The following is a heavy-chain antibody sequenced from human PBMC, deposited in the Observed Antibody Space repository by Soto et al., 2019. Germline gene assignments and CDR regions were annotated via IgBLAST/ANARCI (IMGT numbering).Heavy chain of an antibody. Sequence: GGSLRLSCAASGFTVSSNYMSWVRQAPGKGLEWVSVIYSGGSTNYADSVKGRFTISRHNSKNTLYLQMNSLRAEDTAVDYCARGARTGDWYAFDIWGQGTMVTVSS. CDR2: IYSGGST. D-gene: IGHD7-27*01. CDR3: ARGARTGDWYAFDI. CDR1: GFTVSSNY. V-gene: IGHV3-53*04. J-gene: IGHJ3*02.